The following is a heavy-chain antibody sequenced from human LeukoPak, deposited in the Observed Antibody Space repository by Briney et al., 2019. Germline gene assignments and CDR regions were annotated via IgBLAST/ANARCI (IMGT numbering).Heavy chain of an antibody. CDR2: ISTYNGDT. J-gene: IGHJ4*02. D-gene: IGHD3-10*01. Sequence: ASVKVSCKASGYTFTSYGISWVRQAPGQGLEWMGWISTYNGDTNYAQKLQGRVTMTTDTSTSTAYMELRSLRSDDTAVYYCARASYYGSGRILGEYYFDYWGQGTLVTVSS. CDR3: ARASYYGSGRILGEYYFDY. CDR1: GYTFTSYG. V-gene: IGHV1-18*01.